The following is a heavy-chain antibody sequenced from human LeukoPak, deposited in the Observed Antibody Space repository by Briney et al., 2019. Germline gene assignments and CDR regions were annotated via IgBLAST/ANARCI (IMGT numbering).Heavy chain of an antibody. CDR3: AKDRSAIDPFYFDL. CDR2: ISGSGQKT. J-gene: IGHJ4*01. CDR1: GFTFSNCA. V-gene: IGHV3-23*01. Sequence: PGGSLRISCAASGFTFSNCAMNWVRQTPGKGLEWVSGISGSGQKTFYADSVKGRFTISRDNVKQMVFLQMDSVRADDTAIYYCAKDRSAIDPFYFDLWGHGILVPVSS. D-gene: IGHD6-25*01.